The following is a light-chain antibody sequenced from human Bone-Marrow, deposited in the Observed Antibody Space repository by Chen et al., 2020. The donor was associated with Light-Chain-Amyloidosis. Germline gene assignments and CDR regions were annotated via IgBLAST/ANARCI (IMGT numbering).Light chain of an antibody. J-gene: IGKJ4*01. Sequence: EIVLTQSPGTRSLSPGEGANLSCRASQTISSNYLTWYQQNFGQAPRLLIYGSSSRATGIPDRFTGSGSGTDFTLTINRLEPEDFAMYYCQQYGTSPLTFGGGTKVEIK. CDR1: QTISSNY. CDR2: GSS. CDR3: QQYGTSPLT. V-gene: IGKV3-20*01.